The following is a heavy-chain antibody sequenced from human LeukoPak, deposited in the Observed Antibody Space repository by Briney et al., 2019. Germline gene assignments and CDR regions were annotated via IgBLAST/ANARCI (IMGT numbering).Heavy chain of an antibody. CDR2: FDPEDGET. J-gene: IGHJ6*03. CDR3: ARVAAEVVGVPGAIGFGWLRRDYYYMDV. CDR1: GYTLTELS. V-gene: IGHV1-24*01. D-gene: IGHD2-2*02. Sequence: GASAKVSCKVSGYTLTELSMHWVRQAPGKGLEWMGGFDPEDGETIYAQKFQGRVTMTEDTSTDTAYMELSSLRSEDTAVYYCARVAAEVVGVPGAIGFGWLRRDYYYMDVWGKGTTVTVSS.